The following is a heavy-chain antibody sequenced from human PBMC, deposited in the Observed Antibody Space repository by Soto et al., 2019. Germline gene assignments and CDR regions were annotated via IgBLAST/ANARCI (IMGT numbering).Heavy chain of an antibody. V-gene: IGHV3-30*03. CDR2: TTFDGINK. Sequence: QVQLVESGGGVVQPGRSLRLSCAASGFIFSTYSIHWVRQAPGKGLERVAVTTFDGINKYNADSVKGRFTISRDASKKTVYLQMNSLTTEDTAVYFCARETDGMDVWGQGTTVTVSS. CDR1: GFIFSTYS. J-gene: IGHJ6*02. CDR3: ARETDGMDV.